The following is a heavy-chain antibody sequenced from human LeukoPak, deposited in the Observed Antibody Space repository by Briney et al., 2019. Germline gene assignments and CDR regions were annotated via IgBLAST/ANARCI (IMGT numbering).Heavy chain of an antibody. CDR2: IKQGGSDK. J-gene: IGHJ4*02. D-gene: IGHD2/OR15-2a*01. Sequence: PGGSLRLSCEASGFTLSNHWMTWVRQAPGKGLEWVATIKQGGSDKFYVDSVKGRFTISGDNAKNSLYLEMNSLRVEDTAVYYCARDTFGLWGQGTLVTVSS. CDR1: GFTLSNHW. V-gene: IGHV3-7*01. CDR3: ARDTFGL.